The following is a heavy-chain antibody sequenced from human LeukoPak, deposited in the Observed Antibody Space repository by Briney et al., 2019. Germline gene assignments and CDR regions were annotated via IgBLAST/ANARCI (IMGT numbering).Heavy chain of an antibody. CDR2: INPNSGGT. Sequence: EASVKVSCKASGYTFTGYYMHWVRQAPGQGLEWMGWINPNSGGTKYAQNFQGRVTMTRDTSISTAYMELSSLRSDDTAVYYCARDLPVSVDYWGQGTLSPSPQ. CDR1: GYTFTGYY. J-gene: IGHJ4*02. V-gene: IGHV1-2*02. CDR3: ARDLPVSVDY.